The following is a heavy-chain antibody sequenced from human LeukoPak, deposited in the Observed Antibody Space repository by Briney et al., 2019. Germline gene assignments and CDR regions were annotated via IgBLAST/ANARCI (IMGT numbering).Heavy chain of an antibody. CDR3: ARDSGYTYFDY. J-gene: IGHJ4*02. V-gene: IGHV1-18*03. D-gene: IGHD5-12*01. Sequence: ASVKVSCKASGYTFTSYGISWVRQAPGQGLEWMGWISAYNGNTNYAQKLQGRVTMTTDTSTSTAYMELSSLRSEDMAVYYCARDSGYTYFDYWGQGTLVTVSS. CDR2: ISAYNGNT. CDR1: GYTFTSYG.